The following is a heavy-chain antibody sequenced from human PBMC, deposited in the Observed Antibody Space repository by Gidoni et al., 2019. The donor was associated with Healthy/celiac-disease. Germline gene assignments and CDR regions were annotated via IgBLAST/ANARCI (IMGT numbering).Heavy chain of an antibody. D-gene: IGHD1-7*01. CDR3: ARSGTTFS. J-gene: IGHJ4*02. V-gene: IGHV4-61*01. CDR2: IYYSGST. Sequence: QVQLQESGPGLVKPSETLSLTCTVPGGSVSSGSYYWSWIRQPPGKGLEWIGYIYYSGSTNYNPSLKSRVTISVDTSKNQFSLKLSSVTAADTAVYYCARSGTTFSWGQGTLVTVSS. CDR1: GGSVSSGSYY.